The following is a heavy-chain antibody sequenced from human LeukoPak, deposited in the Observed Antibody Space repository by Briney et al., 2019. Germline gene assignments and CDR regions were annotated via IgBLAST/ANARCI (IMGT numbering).Heavy chain of an antibody. Sequence: TSETLSLTCAVYGGSFSGYYWSWIRQPPGKGLEWIGEINHSGSTNYNPSLKSRVTISVDTSKNQFSLKLSSVTAADTAVYYCAGANAFDIWGRGTMVTVSS. CDR3: AGANAFDI. CDR2: INHSGST. J-gene: IGHJ3*02. CDR1: GGSFSGYY. V-gene: IGHV4-34*01.